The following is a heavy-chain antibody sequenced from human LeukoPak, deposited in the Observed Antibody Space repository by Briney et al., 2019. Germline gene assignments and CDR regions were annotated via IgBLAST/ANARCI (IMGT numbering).Heavy chain of an antibody. J-gene: IGHJ6*02. CDR3: ARDRVVPAAMQFGDYYYYGMDV. D-gene: IGHD2-2*01. CDR2: IYYSGST. V-gene: IGHV4-59*01. CDR1: GGSISSYY. Sequence: PSETLSLTCTVSGGSISSYYWSWIRQPPGKGLEWIGYIYYSGSTNYNPSLKSRVTISVDTSKNQFSLKLSSVTAADTAVYYCARDRVVPAAMQFGDYYYYGMDVWGQGTTVTVSS.